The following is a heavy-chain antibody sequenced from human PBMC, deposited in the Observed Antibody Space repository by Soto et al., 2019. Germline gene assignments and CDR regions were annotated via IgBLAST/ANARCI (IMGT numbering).Heavy chain of an antibody. CDR2: ISYDGSNK. CDR3: ARPIWGDYYYYGMDV. CDR1: GFTFSSYA. Sequence: QVQLVESGGGVVQPGRSLRLSCAASGFTFSSYAMHWVRQAPGKGLEWVAVISYDGSNKYYADSVKGRFTISRDNSKNTLYLQMNSLRAEDTAVHYCARPIWGDYYYYGMDVWGQGTTVTVSS. J-gene: IGHJ6*02. D-gene: IGHD3-16*01. V-gene: IGHV3-30-3*01.